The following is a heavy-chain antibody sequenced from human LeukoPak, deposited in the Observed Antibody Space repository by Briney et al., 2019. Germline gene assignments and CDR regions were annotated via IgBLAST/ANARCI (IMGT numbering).Heavy chain of an antibody. J-gene: IGHJ6*02. CDR2: IYPGDSDT. CDR1: GYSFTSYW. CDR3: ARPDPGIAVAGTENLPFLKNYYYYGMDV. V-gene: IGHV5-51*01. Sequence: GESLKISCKGSGYSFTSYWIGWVRQMPGKGLEWMGIIYPGDSDTRYSPSFQGQVTISADKSISTAYLQWSSLKASDTAMYYCARPDPGIAVAGTENLPFLKNYYYYGMDVWGQGTTVTVSS. D-gene: IGHD6-19*01.